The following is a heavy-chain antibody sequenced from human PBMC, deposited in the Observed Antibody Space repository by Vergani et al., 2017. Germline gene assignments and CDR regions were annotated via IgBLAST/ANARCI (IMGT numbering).Heavy chain of an antibody. CDR3: ARDSGFSRMDV. D-gene: IGHD3-3*01. CDR2: IYTSGST. Sequence: QVQLQESGPGLVKPSQTLSLTCTVSGGSISSGSYYWSWIRQPAGKGLEWIGRIYTSGSTNSNPSLKSRVTISVDTSKNQFSLKLSSVTAADTAVYYCARDSGFSRMDVWGQGTTVTVSS. J-gene: IGHJ6*02. CDR1: GGSISSGSYY. V-gene: IGHV4-61*02.